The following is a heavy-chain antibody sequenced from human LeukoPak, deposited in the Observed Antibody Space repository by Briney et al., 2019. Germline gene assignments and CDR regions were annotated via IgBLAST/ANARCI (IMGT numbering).Heavy chain of an antibody. CDR3: ARDCAGDCGDDAYYFDY. CDR1: GFTFSSYE. D-gene: IGHD4-17*01. J-gene: IGHJ4*02. Sequence: GGSLRLSCAASGFTFSSYEMNWVRQAPGKGLEWVSYISSSGSTIYYADSVKGRFTISRDNAKNSLYLQMNSLRAEDTAVYYCARDCAGDCGDDAYYFDYWGQGTLVTVSS. V-gene: IGHV3-48*03. CDR2: ISSSGSTI.